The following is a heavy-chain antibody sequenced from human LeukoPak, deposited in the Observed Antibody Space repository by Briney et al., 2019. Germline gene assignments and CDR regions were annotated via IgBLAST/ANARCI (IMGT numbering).Heavy chain of an antibody. D-gene: IGHD3-9*01. V-gene: IGHV3-30*02. J-gene: IGHJ4*02. CDR1: GFTFSSYG. Sequence: GGSLRLSCAASGFTFSSYGMHWVRQAPGKGLEWVAFIRYDGSNKYYADSVKGRFTISRDNSKNTLYLQMNSLRAEDTAVYYCAKVTSRYFDWLLLDYWGQGTLVTVSS. CDR2: IRYDGSNK. CDR3: AKVTSRYFDWLLLDY.